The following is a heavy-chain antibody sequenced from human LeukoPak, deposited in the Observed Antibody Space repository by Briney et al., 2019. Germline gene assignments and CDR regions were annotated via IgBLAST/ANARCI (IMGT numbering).Heavy chain of an antibody. Sequence: SETLSLTCIVSGGSISSYYWSWIRQPPGKGLEWIGYIFYSGSTSYDPSLKSRVTMSVDTSKNQVSLKLSSVNAADTAVYYCARADWAWYSDLWGRGTLVTVSS. CDR3: ARADWAWYSDL. CDR2: IFYSGST. D-gene: IGHD3-9*01. V-gene: IGHV4-59*01. CDR1: GGSISSYY. J-gene: IGHJ2*01.